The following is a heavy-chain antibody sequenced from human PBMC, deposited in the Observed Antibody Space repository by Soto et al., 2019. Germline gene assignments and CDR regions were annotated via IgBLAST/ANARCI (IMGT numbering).Heavy chain of an antibody. CDR1: GGSVSSGSYY. V-gene: IGHV4-61*01. D-gene: IGHD1-26*01. CDR2: IYYSGST. CDR3: ARDRVWELLHAFDI. Sequence: LSLPCTVSGGSVSSGSYYWSWIRQPPGKGLEWIGYIYYSGSTNYNPSLKSRVTISVDTSKNQFSLKLSSVTAADTAVYYCARDRVWELLHAFDIWGQGTMVTVSS. J-gene: IGHJ3*02.